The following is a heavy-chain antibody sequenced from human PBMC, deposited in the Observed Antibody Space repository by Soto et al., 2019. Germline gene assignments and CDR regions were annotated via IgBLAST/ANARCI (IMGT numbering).Heavy chain of an antibody. J-gene: IGHJ3*02. CDR1: GYTFNSYG. V-gene: IGHV1-18*01. CDR3: ARENLGYCSSTSCYYIDI. D-gene: IGHD2-2*01. Sequence: ASVKVSCKASGYTFNSYGISWVRRAPGQGLEWMGWISAYNGNTNYAQKLQGRVTMTTDTSTSTAYMELRSLRSDDTAVYYCARENLGYCSSTSCYYIDIWGQGTMVTVSS. CDR2: ISAYNGNT.